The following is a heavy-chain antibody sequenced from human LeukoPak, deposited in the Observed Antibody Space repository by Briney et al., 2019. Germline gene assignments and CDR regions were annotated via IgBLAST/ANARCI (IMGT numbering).Heavy chain of an antibody. CDR3: ARDRVVVVPAGKLGNWFDP. Sequence: ASVKVSCKASGYTFTSYDINWVRQATGQGLEWMGWMNPNSGGTNYAQKFQGRVTMTRDTSISTAYMELSRLRSDDTAVYYCARDRVVVVPAGKLGNWFDPWGQGTLVTVSS. CDR2: MNPNSGGT. V-gene: IGHV1-2*02. CDR1: GYTFTSYD. J-gene: IGHJ5*02. D-gene: IGHD2-2*01.